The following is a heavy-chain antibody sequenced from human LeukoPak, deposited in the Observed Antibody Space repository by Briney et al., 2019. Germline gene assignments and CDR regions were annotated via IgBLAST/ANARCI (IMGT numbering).Heavy chain of an antibody. Sequence: PGGSLRLSCAASGFTFSTYAMIWVRQAPGKGLEWVSFISTSSSYIYYADSVKGRFTISRDNAKNSLYLQMNSLRAEDTAVYYCATGWYSDYFDYWGQGTLVTVSS. CDR3: ATGWYSDYFDY. J-gene: IGHJ4*02. D-gene: IGHD6-19*01. CDR1: GFTFSTYA. V-gene: IGHV3-21*01. CDR2: ISTSSSYI.